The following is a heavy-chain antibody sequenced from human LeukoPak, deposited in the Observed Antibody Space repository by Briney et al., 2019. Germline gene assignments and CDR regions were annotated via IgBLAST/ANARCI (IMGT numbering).Heavy chain of an antibody. J-gene: IGHJ4*02. D-gene: IGHD3-10*01. CDR2: IYYSGST. CDR3: ATSYGSGSYYGGTFDY. Sequence: SEPLSLPCTVSGGSISSYYWSWLRQPPGRGLEWIGYIYYSGSTNYNPSLKSRVTISGDTSKNQFSLKLSSVTAADTAVYYCATSYGSGSYYGGTFDYWGQGTLVTVSS. V-gene: IGHV4-59*08. CDR1: GGSISSYY.